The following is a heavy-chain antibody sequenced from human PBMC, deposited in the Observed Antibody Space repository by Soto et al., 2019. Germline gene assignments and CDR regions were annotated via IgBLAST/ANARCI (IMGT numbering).Heavy chain of an antibody. CDR3: ARRERGDTKGGFDY. CDR1: GFTFSIYW. D-gene: IGHD1-26*01. V-gene: IGHV3-74*01. CDR2: INSDGSST. Sequence: PGGSLRLSCAASGFTFSIYWMHWVRQAPGKGLVWVSRINSDGSSTSYADSVKGRFTISRDNAKNTLYLQMNSLRAEDTAVYYCARRERGDTKGGFDYWGQGTLVTVSS. J-gene: IGHJ4*02.